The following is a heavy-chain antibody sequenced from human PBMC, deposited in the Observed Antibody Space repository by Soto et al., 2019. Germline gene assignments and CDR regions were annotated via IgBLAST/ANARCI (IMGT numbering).Heavy chain of an antibody. D-gene: IGHD2-8*02. CDR2: ISPNADRT. CDR1: GFTFSSYA. J-gene: IGHJ6*02. CDR3: AKVVSLTSNYWYGMDV. V-gene: IGHV3-23*01. Sequence: EVQLLESGGGLVQPGGSLRLSCAGSGFTFSSYAMIWVRQAPGKGLDWVSGISPNADRTYYADSVKGRLTIAGDNSKNLLYMEMDSLRAEDTALYYCAKVVSLTSNYWYGMDVWGQGAAVPVSS.